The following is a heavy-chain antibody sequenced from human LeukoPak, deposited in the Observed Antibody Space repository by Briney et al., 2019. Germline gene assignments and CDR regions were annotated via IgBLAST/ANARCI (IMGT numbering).Heavy chain of an antibody. CDR1: GGSISRHY. CDR2: VYYTGST. Sequence: SETLSLTCTVSGGSISRHYWSWIRQPPGKGLEWIGYVYYTGSTNYNPSLKSRVTISVDTSKNQFSLKLSSVTAADTAVYYCAREGYYYDSSGGMGVPFDYWGQGTLVTVSS. J-gene: IGHJ4*02. D-gene: IGHD3-22*01. CDR3: AREGYYYDSSGGMGVPFDY. V-gene: IGHV4-59*11.